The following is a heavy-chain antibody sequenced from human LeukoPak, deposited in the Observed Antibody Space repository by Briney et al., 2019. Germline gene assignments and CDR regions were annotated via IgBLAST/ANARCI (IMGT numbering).Heavy chain of an antibody. CDR3: ARAEYKGWFDP. J-gene: IGHJ5*02. D-gene: IGHD6-6*01. CDR2: TRPSSGRT. CDR1: GYTFTNYY. V-gene: IGHV1-46*01. Sequence: ASVKVSCKTSGYTFTNYYMHWVRQAPGQGPEWMGITRPSSGRTSYPQKFQGRVTMTWDMSTSTFYMELSSLTSDDTAVYYCARAEYKGWFDPWGQGTLVTVSS.